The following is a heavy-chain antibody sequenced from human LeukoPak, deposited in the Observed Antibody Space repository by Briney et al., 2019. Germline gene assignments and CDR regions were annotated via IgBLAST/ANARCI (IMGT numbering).Heavy chain of an antibody. CDR3: ATTFWSGYYLTYFDY. D-gene: IGHD3-3*01. CDR1: GFTFSSYA. J-gene: IGHJ4*02. V-gene: IGHV3-23*01. CDR2: ISGSGGST. Sequence: PGGSLRLSCAASGFTFSSYAMSGVRQAPGKGLEWVSAISGSGGSTYYADSVKGRFTISRDNSKNTLYLQMNSLRAEDTAVYYCATTFWSGYYLTYFDYWGQGTLVTVSS.